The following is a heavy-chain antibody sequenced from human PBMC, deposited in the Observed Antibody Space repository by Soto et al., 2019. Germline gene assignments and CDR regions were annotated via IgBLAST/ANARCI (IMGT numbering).Heavy chain of an antibody. D-gene: IGHD3-3*01. V-gene: IGHV1-69*01. CDR3: ARDRTRGTIFGVPTDY. CDR1: GGTFSSYA. Sequence: QVQLVQSGAEVKKPGSSVKVSCKASGGTFSSYAISWVRQALGQGLEWMGGIIPIFGTANYAQKFQGRVTITADESTSTAYMELSSLRSEDTAVYYCARDRTRGTIFGVPTDYWGQGTLVTVSS. J-gene: IGHJ4*02. CDR2: IIPIFGTA.